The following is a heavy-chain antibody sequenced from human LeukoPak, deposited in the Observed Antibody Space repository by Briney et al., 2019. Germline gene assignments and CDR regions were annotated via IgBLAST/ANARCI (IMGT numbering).Heavy chain of an antibody. D-gene: IGHD6-19*01. V-gene: IGHV4-59*01. Sequence: KPSETLSLTCTVSGGSISSYYWSWIRQPPGKGLEWSGYINYSGSTNYNPSLKSRVTISVDTSRNQLSLKLTSVTAADTAVHYCARATDSNGWLFDYWGQGTLVTVSS. J-gene: IGHJ4*02. CDR1: GGSISSYY. CDR3: ARATDSNGWLFDY. CDR2: INYSGST.